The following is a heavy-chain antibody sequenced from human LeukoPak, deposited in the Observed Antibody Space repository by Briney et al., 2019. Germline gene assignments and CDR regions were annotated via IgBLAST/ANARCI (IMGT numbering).Heavy chain of an antibody. V-gene: IGHV3-20*04. CDR2: INWNGGST. CDR1: GFTFYDYG. J-gene: IGHJ4*02. CDR3: ARVGTYYDILAGYYSTYFDY. D-gene: IGHD3-9*01. Sequence: PGGSLRLSCAASGFTFYDYGMSWVRQAPGKGLEWVSGINWNGGSTGYADSVKGRFTISRDNAKNSLYLQMNSLRAEDTALYYCARVGTYYDILAGYYSTYFDYWGQGTLVTVSS.